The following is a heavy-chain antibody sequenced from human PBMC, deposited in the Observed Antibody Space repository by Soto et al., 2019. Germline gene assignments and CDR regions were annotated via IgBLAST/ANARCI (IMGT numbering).Heavy chain of an antibody. D-gene: IGHD2-15*01. J-gene: IGHJ4*02. CDR1: GYSFINYW. Sequence: PGESLKISCQGSGYSFINYWIDWVRQMPGKGLEWMGRIDPDDSYTNYSPSFQGHVTISVDKSISTAYLQWSSLQASDTAIYYCSSFAPRTCCSGDTWSGYWGQGTLVTVSS. V-gene: IGHV5-10-1*01. CDR2: IDPDDSYT. CDR3: SSFAPRTCCSGDTWSGY.